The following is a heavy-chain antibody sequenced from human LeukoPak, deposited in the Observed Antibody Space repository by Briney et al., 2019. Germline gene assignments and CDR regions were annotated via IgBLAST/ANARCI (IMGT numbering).Heavy chain of an antibody. D-gene: IGHD4-17*01. CDR2: ISYDGSNK. CDR1: GFTFSSYG. CDR3: AKPGSASTVTLDY. Sequence: GGSLRLSCAASGFTFSSYGMHWVRRAPGKGLEWVAVISYDGSNKYYADSVEGRFTISRDNSKNTLYLQMNSLRAEDTAVYYCAKPGSASTVTLDYWGQGTLVTVSS. J-gene: IGHJ4*02. V-gene: IGHV3-30*18.